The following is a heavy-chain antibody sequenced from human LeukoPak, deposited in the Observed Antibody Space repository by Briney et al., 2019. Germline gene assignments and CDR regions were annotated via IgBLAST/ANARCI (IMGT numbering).Heavy chain of an antibody. CDR2: IPYDGSNK. Sequence: PGGSLRLSCAASGFTFSSYGMHWVRQAPGKGLEWVAVIPYDGSNKYYADSVKGRFTISRDNSKNTLYLQMNSLRAEDTAVYYCAKTRPLDSSSWSHGDYWGQGTLVTVSS. CDR1: GFTFSSYG. D-gene: IGHD6-13*01. J-gene: IGHJ4*02. V-gene: IGHV3-30*18. CDR3: AKTRPLDSSSWSHGDY.